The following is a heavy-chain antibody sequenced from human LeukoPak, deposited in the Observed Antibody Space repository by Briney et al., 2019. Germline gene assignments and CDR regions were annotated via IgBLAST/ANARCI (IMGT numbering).Heavy chain of an antibody. D-gene: IGHD3-10*01. CDR3: ARRSMVQHLDV. CDR2: INTNTGNP. V-gene: IGHV7-4-1*02. J-gene: IGHJ6*03. Sequence: ASVMVSCKASGGTFSSYAISWVRQAPGQGLEWMGWINTNTGNPTYAQGFTGRFVFSLDTSVSTAYLQISSLKAEDTAVYYCARRSMVQHLDVWGKGTTVTVSS. CDR1: GGTFSSYA.